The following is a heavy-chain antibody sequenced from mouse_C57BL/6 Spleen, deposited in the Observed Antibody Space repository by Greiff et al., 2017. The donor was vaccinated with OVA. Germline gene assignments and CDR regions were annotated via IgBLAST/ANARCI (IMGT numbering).Heavy chain of an antibody. J-gene: IGHJ2*01. V-gene: IGHV1-80*01. Sequence: QVQLQQSGAELVKPGASVKISCKASGYAFSSYWMNWVKQRPGKGLEWIGQIYPGDGDTNYNGKFKGKATLTADKSSSTAYMQLSSLTSEDSAVYFCARVLLRGYFDYWGQGTTLTVSS. CDR2: IYPGDGDT. D-gene: IGHD1-1*01. CDR3: ARVLLRGYFDY. CDR1: GYAFSSYW.